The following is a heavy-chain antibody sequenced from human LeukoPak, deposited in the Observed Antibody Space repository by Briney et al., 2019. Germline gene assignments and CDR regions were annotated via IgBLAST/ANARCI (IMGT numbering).Heavy chain of an antibody. CDR1: GFTFSNYW. Sequence: GGSLRLSCAASGFTFSNYWMNWVRQAPGKGLEWVANIKQDGSDKYYVDSVKGRFTISRDNTKNSLYLQMNSLRAEDTAVYYCARRNLLRVRGGRGYYYYGMDVWGQGTTVTVSS. D-gene: IGHD3-10*01. J-gene: IGHJ6*02. CDR3: ARRNLLRVRGGRGYYYYGMDV. CDR2: IKQDGSDK. V-gene: IGHV3-7*01.